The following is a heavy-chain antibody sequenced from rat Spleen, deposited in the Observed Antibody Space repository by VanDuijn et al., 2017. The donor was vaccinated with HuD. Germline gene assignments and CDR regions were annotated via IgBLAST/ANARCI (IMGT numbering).Heavy chain of an antibody. D-gene: IGHD2-1*01. Sequence: EVQLVESGGGLVQPGRSLKLSCVASGFTFNNHWMTWIRQAPGKGLEWVASLTNTGGSTYYPDSVKGRFTISRDNAQNTLYLQMNSLRSEDTATYYCTRAGRYQGPFDYWGQGVMVTVSS. J-gene: IGHJ2*01. V-gene: IGHV5-31*01. CDR3: TRAGRYQGPFDY. CDR1: GFTFNNHW. CDR2: LTNTGGST.